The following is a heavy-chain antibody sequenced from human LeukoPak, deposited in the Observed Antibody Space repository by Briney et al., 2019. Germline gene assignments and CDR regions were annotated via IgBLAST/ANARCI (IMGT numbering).Heavy chain of an antibody. CDR2: ISWNSGSI. D-gene: IGHD2-2*01. CDR3: AKDSRSSTCCYQD. CDR1: GVTFDDNA. J-gene: IGHJ4*02. V-gene: IGHV3-9*01. Sequence: PGRSLRLSCAASGVTFDDNAMHWVRQAPGEGLEWVSGISWNSGSIGYADSVKGRFTISRDNAKNSLYLQMTSLTTEDTALYYCAKDSRSSTCCYQDWGQGTLVTVSS.